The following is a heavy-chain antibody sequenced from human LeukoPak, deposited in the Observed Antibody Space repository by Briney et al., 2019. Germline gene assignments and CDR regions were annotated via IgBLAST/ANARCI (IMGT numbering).Heavy chain of an antibody. D-gene: IGHD2-2*01. V-gene: IGHV3-23*01. CDR1: GFTFSSYT. Sequence: GGSLRLSCAASGFTFSSYTMSWVRQAPGKGLEWVSGVSGSGGSTHYADSVKGRFTISRDNSRNTLYLQMNSLRAEDTAVYYCAASLPNIVVVPATKGPFGYWGQGTLVTVSS. CDR3: AASLPNIVVVPATKGPFGY. CDR2: VSGSGGST. J-gene: IGHJ4*02.